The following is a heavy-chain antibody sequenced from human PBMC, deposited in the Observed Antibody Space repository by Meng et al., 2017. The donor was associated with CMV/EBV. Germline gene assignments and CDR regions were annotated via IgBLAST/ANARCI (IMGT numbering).Heavy chain of an antibody. Sequence: GSLRLSCAVYGGSFSGYYWSWIRQPPGKGLEWIGEINHSGSTNYNPSLKSRVTISVDTSKNQFSLKLSSVTAADTAVYYCARDRVDGITGTTSGYDYWGQGTLVTVSS. D-gene: IGHD1-7*01. J-gene: IGHJ4*02. V-gene: IGHV4-34*01. CDR1: GGSFSGYY. CDR3: ARDRVDGITGTTSGYDY. CDR2: INHSGST.